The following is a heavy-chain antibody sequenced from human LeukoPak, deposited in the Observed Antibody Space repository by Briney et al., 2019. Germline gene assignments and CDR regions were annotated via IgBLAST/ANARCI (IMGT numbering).Heavy chain of an antibody. CDR2: ISAYNGNT. D-gene: IGHD3-10*01. V-gene: IGHV1-18*01. J-gene: IGHJ4*02. CDR1: GYIFTRYG. CDR3: ARDFSGNYEHDY. Sequence: ASVKVSCKASGYIFTRYGISWVRQAPGQGLKWMGWISAYNGNTNYAQALQGRVTMTTDTSTTTAYMELRSLTSDDTAVYYCARDFSGNYEHDYWGQGTLVTVSS.